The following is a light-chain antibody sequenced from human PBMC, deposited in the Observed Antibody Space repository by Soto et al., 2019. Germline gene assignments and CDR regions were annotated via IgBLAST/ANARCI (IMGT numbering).Light chain of an antibody. CDR3: CSYAGSFTWL. CDR2: EVS. CDR1: SSDVGNYNY. V-gene: IGLV2-11*01. Sequence: QSALTQPRSVSGSPGQSVTISCTGSSSDVGNYNYVSWYQQYPGKAPKLMIYEVSKRPSGVPDRFSGSKSGNTAFLTISGLQTEDEADYYCCSYAGSFTWLFGGGIELTVL. J-gene: IGLJ3*02.